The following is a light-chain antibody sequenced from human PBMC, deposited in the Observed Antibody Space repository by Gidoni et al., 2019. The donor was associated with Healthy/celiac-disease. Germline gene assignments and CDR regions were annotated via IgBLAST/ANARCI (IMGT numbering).Light chain of an antibody. Sequence: QSALTQPASVSGSPGQSITISCTGTSSDVGAYHYVSWYHQRPGKAPKVMIYEVSNRPSGVSNRFSGSKSGNTASLTISGLQAEDEADYYCSSYTSSSTLDVVFGGGTKLTVL. CDR3: SSYTSSSTLDVV. V-gene: IGLV2-14*01. J-gene: IGLJ2*01. CDR1: SSDVGAYHY. CDR2: EVS.